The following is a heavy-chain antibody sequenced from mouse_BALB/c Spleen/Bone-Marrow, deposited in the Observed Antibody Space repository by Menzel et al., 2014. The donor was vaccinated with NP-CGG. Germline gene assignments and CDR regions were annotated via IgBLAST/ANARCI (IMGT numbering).Heavy chain of an antibody. CDR2: IDPADGNT. D-gene: IGHD3-3*01. Sequence: EVQLQQSGAELVKPGASVKLSCTASGFNIKDTYMHWVKQRPEQGLEWIGRIDPADGNTKYDPKFQGKATITADTSSNTAYLQLSSLTSEDTAVYYCARRTRYAMDYWGQGTSDTVSS. V-gene: IGHV14-3*02. J-gene: IGHJ4*01. CDR3: ARRTRYAMDY. CDR1: GFNIKDTY.